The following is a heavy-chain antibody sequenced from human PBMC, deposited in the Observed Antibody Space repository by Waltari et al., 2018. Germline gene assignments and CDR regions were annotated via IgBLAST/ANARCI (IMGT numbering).Heavy chain of an antibody. V-gene: IGHV4-39*01. D-gene: IGHD6-13*01. CDR3: AGLFNIEGAAWIDY. CDR2: IHYSGST. CDR1: GGPISSSSYY. Sequence: HLQLQESGPGLVKPSETLSLTCTVSGGPISSSSYYWGWIRQPPGKGLEWIGSIHYSGSTYYNPSLKSRVTISVDMSKNQFSLKLSSVTAADTAVYYCAGLFNIEGAAWIDYWGQGILVTVSS. J-gene: IGHJ4*02.